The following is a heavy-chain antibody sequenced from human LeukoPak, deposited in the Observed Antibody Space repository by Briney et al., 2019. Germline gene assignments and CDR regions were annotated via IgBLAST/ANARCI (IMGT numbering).Heavy chain of an antibody. V-gene: IGHV4-59*01. CDR1: GGSISSYY. D-gene: IGHD3-9*01. CDR3: ARSKDILTGYCFDC. Sequence: PSETLSLTCTVSGGSISSYYWSWIRQPPGKGLEWIGYIYYSGSTKYNPSLKSRVTISVDTSKKQFSLKLSSVTAADTAVYYCARSKDILTGYCFDCWGQGTLVTVSS. J-gene: IGHJ4*02. CDR2: IYYSGST.